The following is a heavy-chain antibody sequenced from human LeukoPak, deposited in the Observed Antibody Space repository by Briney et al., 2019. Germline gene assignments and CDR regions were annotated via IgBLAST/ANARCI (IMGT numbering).Heavy chain of an antibody. D-gene: IGHD4-17*01. CDR2: IIPILGIA. V-gene: IGHV1-69*04. CDR3: ARDDYGDYVAPEY. J-gene: IGHJ4*02. CDR1: GGTFSSYA. Sequence: ASVKVSCKASGGTFSSYAISWVRQAPGQGLEWMGRIIPILGIANYAQKFRGRVTITADKSTSTAYMELSSLRSEDTAVYYCARDDYGDYVAPEYWGQGTLVTVSS.